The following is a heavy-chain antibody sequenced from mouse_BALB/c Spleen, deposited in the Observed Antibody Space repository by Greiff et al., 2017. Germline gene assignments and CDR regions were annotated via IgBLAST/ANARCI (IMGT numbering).Heavy chain of an antibody. CDR2: IWSDGST. Sequence: QVQLKESGPDLVAPSQSLSITCTVSGFSLTSYGVHWVRQPPGKGLEWLVVIWSDGSTTYNSALKSRLSISKDNSKSQVFLKMNSLQTEDTAMYYCARRYGSRDAMDYWGEGTSVTVSS. CDR1: GFSLTSYG. J-gene: IGHJ4*01. D-gene: IGHD1-1*01. CDR3: ARRYGSRDAMDY. V-gene: IGHV2-6-2*01.